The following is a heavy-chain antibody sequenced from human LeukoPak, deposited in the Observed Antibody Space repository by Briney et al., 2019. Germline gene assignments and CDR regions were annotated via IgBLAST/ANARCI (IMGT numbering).Heavy chain of an antibody. Sequence: HPGRSLTLSCAPSGFTFSSYAMSWVRPAPRKGLEWVSAISGSGGSTYYADSVKGRFTISRDNSKNTLYLQMNSLRATDTAVYYCAKDLITYYYGSGSPRPVDYWGQGTLVTVSS. J-gene: IGHJ4*02. CDR1: GFTFSSYA. CDR2: ISGSGGST. D-gene: IGHD3-10*01. CDR3: AKDLITYYYGSGSPRPVDY. V-gene: IGHV3-23*01.